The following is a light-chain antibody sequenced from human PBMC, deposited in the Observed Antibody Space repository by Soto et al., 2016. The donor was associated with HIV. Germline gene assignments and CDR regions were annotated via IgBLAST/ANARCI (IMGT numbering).Light chain of an antibody. CDR2: GRD. Sequence: SSELTQDPAVSVALGQTVRITCQGDSLRIYYATWYQQKPGQAPVLVMYGRDHRPSWIPDRFSGSSSGNTASLTITGAQAKMRLTINCNSRDTGDNYVVFGGGTKLTV. J-gene: IGLJ2*01. CDR1: SLRIYY. V-gene: IGLV3-19*01. CDR3: NSRDTGDNYVV.